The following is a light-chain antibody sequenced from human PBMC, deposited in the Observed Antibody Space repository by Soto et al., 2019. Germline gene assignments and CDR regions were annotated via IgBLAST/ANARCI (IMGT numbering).Light chain of an antibody. CDR3: SSHTSGSTRV. V-gene: IGLV2-14*01. CDR2: EVT. CDR1: SGDVGGYDY. Sequence: QLVLTQPASVSGSPGQSIAISCTGTSGDVGGYDYVSWYQQHPDKAPKLMIYEVTKRPSWVSNRFSGSKSGNTASLTISGLQPEDEADYYCSSHTSGSTRVFGSGTQLTVL. J-gene: IGLJ7*01.